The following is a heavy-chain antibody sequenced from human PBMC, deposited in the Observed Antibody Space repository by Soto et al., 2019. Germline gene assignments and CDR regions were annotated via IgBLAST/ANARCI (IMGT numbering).Heavy chain of an antibody. J-gene: IGHJ6*03. D-gene: IGHD1-7*01. CDR2: INSNGSST. CDR3: ASWDYTQDYNYYYYYYMDV. V-gene: IGHV3-74*01. Sequence: SLRLSCAASGFTFSSYWMHWVRQAPGKGLVWVSRINSNGSSTSYADSVKGRFTISRDNAKNTLYLQMNSLRAEDTAVYYCASWDYTQDYNYYYYYYMDVWGKGTTVTVSS. CDR1: GFTFSSYW.